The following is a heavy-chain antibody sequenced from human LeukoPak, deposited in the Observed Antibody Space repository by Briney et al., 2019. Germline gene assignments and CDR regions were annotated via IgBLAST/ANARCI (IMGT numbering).Heavy chain of an antibody. V-gene: IGHV4-61*05. CDR1: GGSISSSSYY. D-gene: IGHD2-21*01. Sequence: SETMSLTCTVSGGSISSSSYYWGWIRQPPGKGLEWIGYIYYSGSTNYNPSLKSRVTISVDTSKNQFSLKLSSVTAADTAVYYCATEAYYYFDYWGRGTLVTVSS. J-gene: IGHJ4*02. CDR2: IYYSGST. CDR3: ATEAYYYFDY.